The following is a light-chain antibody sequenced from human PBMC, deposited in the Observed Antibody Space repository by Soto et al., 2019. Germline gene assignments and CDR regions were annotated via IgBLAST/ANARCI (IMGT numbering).Light chain of an antibody. Sequence: EIVLTQSPGTLSLSPGERATLSCRASQSVSSSYLAWYQQKPGQSPRLLIDVASSRANGIPDRFSGSGSGTAFTHTISRLEPEDFAVYYWQQYDSSPTYTFGQGTKLEIK. J-gene: IGKJ2*01. CDR1: QSVSSSY. V-gene: IGKV3-20*01. CDR3: QQYDSSPTYT. CDR2: VAS.